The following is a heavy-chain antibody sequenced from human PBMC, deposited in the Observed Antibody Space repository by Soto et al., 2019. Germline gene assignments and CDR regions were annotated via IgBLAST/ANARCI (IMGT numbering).Heavy chain of an antibody. CDR2: IYYSGSA. J-gene: IGHJ4*02. V-gene: IGHV4-39*01. Sequence: QLQLQESGPGLVKPSETLSLTCTVSGGSINNSSFYWGWVRQPPGKRLECIGSIYYSGSAYYNPSLKSRLTISVDTSKNQFSLTLSSVTAADTAVYFCARRPLVRGIIPYYFDSWGQGTLVTVSS. CDR1: GGSINNSSFY. CDR3: ARRPLVRGIIPYYFDS. D-gene: IGHD3-10*01.